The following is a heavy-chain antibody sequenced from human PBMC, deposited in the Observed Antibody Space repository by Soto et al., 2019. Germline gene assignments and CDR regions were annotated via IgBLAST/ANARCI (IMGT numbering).Heavy chain of an antibody. CDR2: LSYAGDT. J-gene: IGHJ6*03. CDR1: RFVVSGHF. V-gene: IGHV3-13*01. CDR3: AKPIRAPNYYYMDV. Sequence: GGSLRLSCAASRFVVSGHFMSWVRQAPGKGLEWVAALSYAGDTYYPGSVKGRFTVSRESAKNSLYLQMNSLTAGDTAVYYCAKPIRAPNYYYMDVWGKGTTVTVSS.